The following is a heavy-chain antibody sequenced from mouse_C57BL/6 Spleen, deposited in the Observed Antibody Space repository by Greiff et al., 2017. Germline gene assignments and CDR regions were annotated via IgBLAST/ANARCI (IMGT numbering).Heavy chain of an antibody. Sequence: QVQLQQSGPELVKPGASVKISCKASGYAFSSSWMNWVKQRPGKGLEGIGQIYPGAGDTNYNGKFKGKATLTADKSSSTAYMQHSSLTSEDSAVYFCARECVVERYFDVWGTGTTVTVSS. V-gene: IGHV1-82*01. CDR2: IYPGAGDT. CDR3: ARECVVERYFDV. CDR1: GYAFSSSW. D-gene: IGHD1-1*01. J-gene: IGHJ1*03.